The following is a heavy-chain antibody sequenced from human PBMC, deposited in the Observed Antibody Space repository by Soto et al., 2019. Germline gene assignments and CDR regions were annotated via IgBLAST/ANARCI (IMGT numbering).Heavy chain of an antibody. CDR3: AKDAEAPTYGPIVVVVGFYYFDY. V-gene: IGHV3-23*01. CDR1: GFTFSSYA. D-gene: IGHD3-22*01. J-gene: IGHJ4*02. Sequence: GGSLRLSCAASGFTFSSYAMSWVRQAPGKGLEWVSAISGSGGSTYYADSVKGRFTISRGNSKNTLYLQMNSLRAEDTAVYYCAKDAEAPTYGPIVVVVGFYYFDYWGQGTLVTVSS. CDR2: ISGSGGST.